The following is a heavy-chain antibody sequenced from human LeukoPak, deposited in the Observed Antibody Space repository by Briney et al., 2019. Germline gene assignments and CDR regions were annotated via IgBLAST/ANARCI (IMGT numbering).Heavy chain of an antibody. V-gene: IGHV5-51*01. CDR2: IYPGDSDT. Sequence: GESLKISCKGSGYSFTNYWIGWVRQMPGEGLEWMGIIYPGDSDTRYSPSFQGQVTIPADKSISTAYLQWSSLKASDTAMYYCARLSNHYYGSGSYFPGYFDYWAREPWSPSPQ. CDR3: ARLSNHYYGSGSYFPGYFDY. CDR1: GYSFTNYW. J-gene: IGHJ4*02. D-gene: IGHD3-10*01.